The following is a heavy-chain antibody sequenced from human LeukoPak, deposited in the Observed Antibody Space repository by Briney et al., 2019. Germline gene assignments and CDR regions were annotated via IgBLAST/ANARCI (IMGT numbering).Heavy chain of an antibody. D-gene: IGHD1-26*01. CDR1: GYTFTSTG. V-gene: IGHV1-18*01. Sequence: ASVKVSCKASGYTFTSTGIIWVRQAPGQGLEWMGWISGYNGNTNYAQNLQGRVSMTTNTSTSTAYMELRSLRSDDTAVYYCARGQWGANRFDPWGQGTLVTVSS. J-gene: IGHJ5*02. CDR2: ISGYNGNT. CDR3: ARGQWGANRFDP.